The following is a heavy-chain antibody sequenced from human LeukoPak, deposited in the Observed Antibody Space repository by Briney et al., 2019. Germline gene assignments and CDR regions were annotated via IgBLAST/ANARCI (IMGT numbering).Heavy chain of an antibody. J-gene: IGHJ4*02. CDR2: ISAYNGNT. CDR1: GYTFTSYG. V-gene: IGHV1-18*01. Sequence: ASVKVSCKASGYTFTSYGISWVRQAPGQGLEWMGWISAYNGNTNYAQKLQGRVTMTTDTSTSTAYMELRSLRSDDTAVYYCARAPPFCGGDCYYFDYWGQGTLVTVSS. CDR3: ARAPPFCGGDCYYFDY. D-gene: IGHD2-21*02.